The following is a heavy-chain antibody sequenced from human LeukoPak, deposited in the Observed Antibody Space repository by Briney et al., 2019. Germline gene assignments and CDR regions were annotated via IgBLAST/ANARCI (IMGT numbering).Heavy chain of an antibody. CDR1: GYTFTSNW. V-gene: IGHV5-51*01. J-gene: IGHJ4*02. CDR2: IYPGDSDT. D-gene: IGHD2-2*02. Sequence: GESLKISCKGFGYTFTSNWIDWVRQMPGKGLEWMGSIYPGDSDTRYSPSFQGQVTISADKSISTAYLQWSSLKASDTAMYFCARRYCSGTTCYTNIDYWGQGTLVTVSS. CDR3: ARRYCSGTTCYTNIDY.